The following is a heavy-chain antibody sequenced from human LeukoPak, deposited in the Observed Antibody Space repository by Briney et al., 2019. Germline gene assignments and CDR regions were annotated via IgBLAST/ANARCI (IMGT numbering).Heavy chain of an antibody. D-gene: IGHD1-26*01. CDR1: GGTFRSNP. CDR3: ARDGPYSGSYY. J-gene: IGHJ4*02. V-gene: IGHV1-69*06. CDR2: ILPIFGTT. Sequence: SVKVCCKASGGTFRSNPVSWVRQAPGQGLELMGQILPIFGTTNYAQKFQGRLTLTADKSTGTAYMELYSLTSDDTAVYYCARDGPYSGSYYWGQGTLVTVSS.